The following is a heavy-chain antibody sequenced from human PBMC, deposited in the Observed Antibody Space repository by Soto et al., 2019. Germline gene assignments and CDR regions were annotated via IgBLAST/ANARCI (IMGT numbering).Heavy chain of an antibody. Sequence: SVKVTCKASGGTFSSYAISWVRQAPGQGLEWMGGIIPIFGTANYAQKFQGRVTITADESTSTAYMELSSLRSEDTAVYYCARDQNYYYYGMDVWGQGTTVTVSS. CDR3: ARDQNYYYYGMDV. J-gene: IGHJ6*02. CDR1: GGTFSSYA. CDR2: IIPIFGTA. V-gene: IGHV1-69*13.